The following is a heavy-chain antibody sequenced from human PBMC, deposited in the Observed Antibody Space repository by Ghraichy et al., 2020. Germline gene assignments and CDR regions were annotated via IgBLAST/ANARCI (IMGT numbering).Heavy chain of an antibody. CDR3: AREQGEYSDRYYLYNMEV. D-gene: IGHD4-17*01. Sequence: SVKVSCKASGDTFSSYAISWVRQAPGQGLEWMGGMIAVFGTATYGQKFQGRATITADESTSTSYMELTDLTSEDTAVYYCAREQGEYSDRYYLYNMEVWGLGTTVTVSS. CDR1: GDTFSSYA. J-gene: IGHJ6*02. CDR2: MIAVFGTA. V-gene: IGHV1-69*13.